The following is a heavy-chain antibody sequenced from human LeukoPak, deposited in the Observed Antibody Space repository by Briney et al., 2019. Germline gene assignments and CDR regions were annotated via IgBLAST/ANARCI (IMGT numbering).Heavy chain of an antibody. CDR2: IIPIFGTA. D-gene: IGHD3-9*01. CDR1: GGTFSSYA. J-gene: IGHJ5*02. CDR3: ARELGNYDILTGYYKPGWFDP. V-gene: IGHV1-69*06. Sequence: SVEVSCKASGGTFSSYAISWVRQAPGQGLEWMGGIIPIFGTANYAQKFQGGVTITADKSTSTAYMELSSLGSEDTAVYYCARELGNYDILTGYYKPGWFDPWGQGTLVTVSS.